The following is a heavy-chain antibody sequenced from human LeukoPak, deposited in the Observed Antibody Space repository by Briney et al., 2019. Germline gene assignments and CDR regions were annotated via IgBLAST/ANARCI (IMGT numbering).Heavy chain of an antibody. J-gene: IGHJ3*01. CDR1: GYSFTGNH. D-gene: IGHD3-10*01. CDR2: IDTSSGRE. Sequence: ASVKVSCKTSGYSFTGNHMHWVRQAPGQGLEYMGHIDTSSGRESIPQKFRGWVTMTRDTSISTAYMEVTRLTSDDTAVYYCARDQGVQGPGCAFDSWGQGTMVTVSS. CDR3: ARDQGVQGPGCAFDS. V-gene: IGHV1-2*04.